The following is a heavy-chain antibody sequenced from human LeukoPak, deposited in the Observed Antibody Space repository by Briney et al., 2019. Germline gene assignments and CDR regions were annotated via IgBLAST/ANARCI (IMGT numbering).Heavy chain of an antibody. CDR2: ISGSGGST. D-gene: IGHD3-22*01. V-gene: IGHV3-23*01. CDR3: AKVGYYYDSSGSRDY. J-gene: IGHJ4*02. Sequence: GGSLRLSCAASGFTFSSYAMSWVRQAPGKVLEGVSAISGSGGSTYYADSVKGRFTISRDNSKNTLYLQMNSLRAEDTAVYYCAKVGYYYDSSGSRDYWGQGTLVTVSS. CDR1: GFTFSSYA.